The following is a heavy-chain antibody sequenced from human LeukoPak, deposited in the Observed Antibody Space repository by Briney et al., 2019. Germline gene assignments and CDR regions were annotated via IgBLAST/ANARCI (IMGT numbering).Heavy chain of an antibody. J-gene: IGHJ3*02. CDR2: ISYDGSSK. CDR3: ARARSSYGYGDAFDI. Sequence: GGSLRLSCAASGFTFSSYAMSWVRQAPGKGLEWVAVISYDGSSKYYADSVKGRFTISRDNSKNTLYLQMNSLRAEDTAVYYCARARSSYGYGDAFDIWGQGTMVTVSS. CDR1: GFTFSSYA. V-gene: IGHV3-30*04. D-gene: IGHD5-18*01.